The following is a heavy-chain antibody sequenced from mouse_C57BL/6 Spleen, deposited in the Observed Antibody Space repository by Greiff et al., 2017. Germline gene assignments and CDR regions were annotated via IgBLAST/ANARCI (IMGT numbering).Heavy chain of an antibody. CDR3: ASGYDYEGVDY. Sequence: EVKLQESGGGLVQPGGSLKLSCAASGFTFSDYYMYWVRQTPEKRLEWVAYISNGGGSTYYPDTVKGRFTISRDNAKNTLYLQMSRLKSEDTAMYYCASGYDYEGVDYWGQGTSVTVSS. CDR1: GFTFSDYY. V-gene: IGHV5-12*01. D-gene: IGHD2-4*01. J-gene: IGHJ4*01. CDR2: ISNGGGST.